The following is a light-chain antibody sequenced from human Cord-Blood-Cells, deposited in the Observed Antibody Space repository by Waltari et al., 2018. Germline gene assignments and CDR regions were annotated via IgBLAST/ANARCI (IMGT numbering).Light chain of an antibody. V-gene: IGLV2-14*03. Sequence: QSALPQPASVSGSPGQSLTIPCTGTSSDVGGYNYVSWYHQHPGKAPKRMIYDVSNRPSGVSNRFSGSKSGNTASLTISGLQAEDEADYYCSSYTSSSTHNYVFGTGTKVTVL. CDR1: SSDVGGYNY. CDR3: SSYTSSSTHNYV. J-gene: IGLJ1*01. CDR2: DVS.